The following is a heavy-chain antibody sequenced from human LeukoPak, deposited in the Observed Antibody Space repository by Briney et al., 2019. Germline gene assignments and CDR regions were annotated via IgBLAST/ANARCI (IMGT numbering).Heavy chain of an antibody. V-gene: IGHV4-59*01. D-gene: IGHD1-26*01. Sequence: SETLSLTCTVSGGSISSYYWSWIRQPPGQGLEWIGYIYSSGSTNYNPSLKSRVTISVDTSKNQFSLKLSSVTAADTAVYYCATRSGSYSGFAFDIWGQGTMVTVSS. CDR1: GGSISSYY. CDR3: ATRSGSYSGFAFDI. CDR2: IYSSGST. J-gene: IGHJ3*02.